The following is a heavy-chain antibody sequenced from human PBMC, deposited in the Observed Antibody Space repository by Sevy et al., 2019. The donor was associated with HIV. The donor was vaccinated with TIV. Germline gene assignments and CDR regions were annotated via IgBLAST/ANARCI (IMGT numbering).Heavy chain of an antibody. CDR1: GYTFTGYY. V-gene: IGHV1-2*02. D-gene: IGHD3-22*01. CDR2: INPNSGGT. J-gene: IGHJ4*02. CDR3: ARDLDYYDSSGFDY. Sequence: ASVKVSCKASGYTFTGYYMHWVRQAPGQGLEWMGWINPNSGGTNYAQKFQGRVTMTRDTSISTAYMELSRLRSDDTAVYYCARDLDYYDSSGFDYWGQGTLVTVSS.